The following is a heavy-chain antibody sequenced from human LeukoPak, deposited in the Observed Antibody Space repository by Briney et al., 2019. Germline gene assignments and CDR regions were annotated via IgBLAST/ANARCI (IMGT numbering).Heavy chain of an antibody. CDR2: INHSGST. CDR1: GGSISSHY. J-gene: IGHJ4*02. CDR3: AGSSSGWYYY. D-gene: IGHD6-19*01. V-gene: IGHV4-34*01. Sequence: SETLSLTCTVSGGSISSHYWSWIRQPPGKGLEWIGEINHSGSTNYNPSLKSRVTISVDTSKSQFSLKLSSVTAADTAVYYCAGSSSGWYYYWGQGTLVTVSS.